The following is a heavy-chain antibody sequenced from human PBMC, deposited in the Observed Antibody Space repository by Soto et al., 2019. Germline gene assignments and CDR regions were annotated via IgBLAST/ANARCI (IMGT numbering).Heavy chain of an antibody. CDR2: INPNSGGT. V-gene: IGHV1-2*04. Sequence: ASVKVSCKASGYTFTGYYMHWVRQAPGQGLEWMGWINPNSGGTNYAQKFQGWVTMTRDTSISTAYMELSSLRSEDTAVYYCARGQDDWFDPWGQGTLVTVSS. CDR3: ARGQDDWFDP. CDR1: GYTFTGYY. J-gene: IGHJ5*02.